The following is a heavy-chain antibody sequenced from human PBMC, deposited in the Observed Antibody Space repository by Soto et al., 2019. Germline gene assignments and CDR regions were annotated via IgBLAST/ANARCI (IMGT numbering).Heavy chain of an antibody. D-gene: IGHD6-19*01. J-gene: IGHJ5*02. CDR1: GFTFSNYD. V-gene: IGHV3-9*01. CDR2: IDTVCSI. Sequence: LRLSCAASGFTFSNYDMHWFLQATVQGLDWVSCIDTVCSIFYSDSVKVLFTISRDNAKNSLYLQMNSLRAEDTALYYCAKDTAQWLVQGILSWGQGTLVTVSS. CDR3: AKDTAQWLVQGILS.